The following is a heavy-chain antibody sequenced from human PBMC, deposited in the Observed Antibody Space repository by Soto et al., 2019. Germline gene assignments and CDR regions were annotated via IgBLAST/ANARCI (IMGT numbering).Heavy chain of an antibody. D-gene: IGHD6-13*01. Sequence: GGSLRLSCAASGFTFSSYWMSWVRQAPGKGLEWVANIKQDGSEKYYVDSVKGRFTISRDNAKNSLYLQMNSLRAEDTAVYYCASTRIAAAGKGYYFDYWGQGTLVTVSS. CDR3: ASTRIAAAGKGYYFDY. CDR2: IKQDGSEK. J-gene: IGHJ4*02. CDR1: GFTFSSYW. V-gene: IGHV3-7*01.